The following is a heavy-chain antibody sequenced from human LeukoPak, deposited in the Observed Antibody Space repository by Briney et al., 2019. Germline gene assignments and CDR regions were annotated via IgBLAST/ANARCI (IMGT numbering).Heavy chain of an antibody. CDR2: ISSSSSYI. J-gene: IGHJ3*02. D-gene: IGHD6-19*01. CDR3: ARIAVAGTYAFDI. V-gene: IGHV3-21*01. Sequence: PGGSLTLSCAASGFTFSSHSMNWVRPAPGKGLEWVSSISSSSSYIYYANSVKGRFTISRENAKNSLYLQMNSLRAEDTAVYYCARIAVAGTYAFDIWGQGTMVTVSS. CDR1: GFTFSSHS.